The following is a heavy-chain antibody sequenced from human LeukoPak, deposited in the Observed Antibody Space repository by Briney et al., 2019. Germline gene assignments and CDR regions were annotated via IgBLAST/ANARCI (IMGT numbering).Heavy chain of an antibody. V-gene: IGHV3-30*02. CDR3: AKGGDGEYYYHMDV. CDR1: GFTFSSYG. J-gene: IGHJ6*03. D-gene: IGHD4-17*01. Sequence: PGGSLRLSCAASGFTFSSYGIHWVRQAPGKGLEWVAFIRYDGNNKYYVDSLKGRFIISRDNSKNMLYLQMNSQRVEDTAVYYCAKGGDGEYYYHMDVWGKGTTVTVSS. CDR2: IRYDGNNK.